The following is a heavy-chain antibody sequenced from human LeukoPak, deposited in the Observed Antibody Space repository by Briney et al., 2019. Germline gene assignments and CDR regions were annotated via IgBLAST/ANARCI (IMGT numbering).Heavy chain of an antibody. CDR2: IKQDGSEK. V-gene: IGHV3-7*01. D-gene: IGHD3-10*01. CDR3: ARADSGDYGSEALFDY. CDR1: GFTFSSYW. Sequence: GGSLRLSCAASGFTFSSYWMSWVRQAPGKGLEWVANIKQDGSEKYYVDSVKGRFTISRDNAKNSLYLQMNSLRAEDTAVYYCARADSGDYGSEALFDYWGQGTLVTVSS. J-gene: IGHJ4*02.